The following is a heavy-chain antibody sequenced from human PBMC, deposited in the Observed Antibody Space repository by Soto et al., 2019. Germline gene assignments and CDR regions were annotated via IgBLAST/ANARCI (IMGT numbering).Heavy chain of an antibody. CDR2: IVVGSGNT. D-gene: IGHD6-19*01. Sequence: GASVKVSCKASGFTFTSSAVQWVRQARGQRLEWIGWIVVGSGNTNYAQKFQERVTIARDMSTSTAYMELSSLRSEDTAVYYCAAVNWVAVAGTVDYWGQGTLVTVSS. CDR1: GFTFTSSA. J-gene: IGHJ4*02. V-gene: IGHV1-58*01. CDR3: AAVNWVAVAGTVDY.